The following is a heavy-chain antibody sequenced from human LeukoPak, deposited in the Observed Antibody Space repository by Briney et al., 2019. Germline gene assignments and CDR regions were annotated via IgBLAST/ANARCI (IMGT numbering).Heavy chain of an antibody. CDR2: IWYDGSKN. Sequence: PGGSLRLSCAASGFTFRNYGMHWVRQAPGKGLEWVANIWYDGSKNYYADSVKGRFTISRDNFNNMLYLQMNSLRDEDTALYYCARAPYTTGRSFYFDSWGQGTLVTVSS. D-gene: IGHD2-2*02. V-gene: IGHV3-33*01. CDR3: ARAPYTTGRSFYFDS. J-gene: IGHJ4*02. CDR1: GFTFRNYG.